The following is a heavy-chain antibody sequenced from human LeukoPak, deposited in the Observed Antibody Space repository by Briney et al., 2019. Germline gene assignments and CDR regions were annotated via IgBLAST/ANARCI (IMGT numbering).Heavy chain of an antibody. CDR3: ARGKVPAWGPFDY. CDR1: GFTFSSYA. CDR2: ISYDGSNK. J-gene: IGHJ4*02. Sequence: GGSLRLSCAASGFTFSSYAMHWVRQAPGKGLEWVAVISYDGSNKYYADSVKGRFTISRDNSKNTLYLQMNSLRAEDMAVYYCARGKVPAWGPFDYWGQGTLVTVSS. D-gene: IGHD2-2*01. V-gene: IGHV3-30-3*01.